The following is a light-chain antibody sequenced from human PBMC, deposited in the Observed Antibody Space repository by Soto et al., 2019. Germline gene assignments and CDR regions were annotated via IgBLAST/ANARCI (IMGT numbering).Light chain of an antibody. CDR3: SSYTSSSPHVV. CDR1: SSDVGGYNY. J-gene: IGLJ2*01. CDR2: DVS. Sequence: QSALTQPASVSGSPGQSITISCTGTSSDVGGYNYVSWYQQHPGKAPKLMIYDVSNRPSGVSNRFSGSKSGNTASLTISGLQAEDEADYSCSSYTSSSPHVVFGGGTKLTAL. V-gene: IGLV2-14*01.